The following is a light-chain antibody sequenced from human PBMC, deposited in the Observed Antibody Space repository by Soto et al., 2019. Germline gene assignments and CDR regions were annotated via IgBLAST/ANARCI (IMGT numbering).Light chain of an antibody. CDR2: HTS. J-gene: IGLJ2*01. Sequence: QAVVTQEPSLTVSQGGTVTLTCGSSTGTVTSGHYPSWFQQKPGQAPRTLIYHTSDKHSWTPARFSGSLLGGKAALTLSGAQPEDEAECYCLLAYSGVGEVFGGGTKLTVL. CDR3: LLAYSGVGEV. V-gene: IGLV7-46*01. CDR1: TGTVTSGHY.